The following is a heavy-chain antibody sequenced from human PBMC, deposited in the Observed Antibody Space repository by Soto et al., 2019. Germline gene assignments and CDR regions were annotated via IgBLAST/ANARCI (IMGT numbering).Heavy chain of an antibody. CDR3: ASASIFGVVIAYYYYGMDV. J-gene: IGHJ6*02. V-gene: IGHV3-30-3*01. D-gene: IGHD3-3*01. Sequence: QVQLVESGGGVVQPGRSLRLSCAASGFTFSSYAMHWVRQAPGKGLEWVAVISYDGSNKYYADSVKGRFTISRDNSKNTLYLLMNSLRAEDTAVYYCASASIFGVVIAYYYYGMDVWGQGTTVTVSS. CDR2: ISYDGSNK. CDR1: GFTFSSYA.